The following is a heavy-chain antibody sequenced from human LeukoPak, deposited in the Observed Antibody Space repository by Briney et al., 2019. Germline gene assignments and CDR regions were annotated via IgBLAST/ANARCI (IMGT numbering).Heavy chain of an antibody. Sequence: GGSLRLSCEASGFIFSSYVMGWVRQAPGKGLEWVSSVSVGGGDTFTADSVKGRFTISRENSKNTLYLQMMGLRVEDTAIYYCAKLNLGEMAYFDSWGQGILVTASS. CDR2: VSVGGGDT. CDR3: AKLNLGEMAYFDS. V-gene: IGHV3-23*01. J-gene: IGHJ4*02. CDR1: GFIFSSYV. D-gene: IGHD2-21*01.